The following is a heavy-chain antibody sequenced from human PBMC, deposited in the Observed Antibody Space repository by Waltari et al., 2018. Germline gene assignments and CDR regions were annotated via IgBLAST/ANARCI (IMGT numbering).Heavy chain of an antibody. D-gene: IGHD4-17*01. CDR3: LARDYGRLVGIDY. CDR2: TRNKANSYTT. Sequence: EVQLVESGGGLVQPGGSLRLSCVASGFTFSDGYMDWVRQAPGKGLEWVGRTRNKANSYTTEYGASVKGRFTISRDDSKNSFYLQMNSLKTEDTAVYYCLARDYGRLVGIDYWGQGTLVTVSS. J-gene: IGHJ4*02. V-gene: IGHV3-72*01. CDR1: GFTFSDGY.